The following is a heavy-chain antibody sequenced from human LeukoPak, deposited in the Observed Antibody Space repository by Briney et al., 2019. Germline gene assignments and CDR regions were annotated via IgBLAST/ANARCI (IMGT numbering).Heavy chain of an antibody. CDR3: ARAISSFYYGSGSYRPYFDY. D-gene: IGHD3-10*01. J-gene: IGHJ4*02. V-gene: IGHV4-30-4*08. CDR2: IYYSGST. Sequence: SQTLSLTCTVSGGSISSGDYYWSWIRQPPGKGLEWIGYIYYSGSTYYNPSLKSRVTISVDTSKNQFSLKLSSVTAADTAVYYCARAISSFYYGSGSYRPYFDYWGQGTLVTVSS. CDR1: GGSISSGDYY.